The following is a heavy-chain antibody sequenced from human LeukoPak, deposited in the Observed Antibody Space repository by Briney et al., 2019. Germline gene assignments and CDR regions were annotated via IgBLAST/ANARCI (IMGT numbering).Heavy chain of an antibody. J-gene: IGHJ4*02. D-gene: IGHD5-24*01. CDR3: AKVGQIEMATLGYFDY. V-gene: IGHV3-23*01. Sequence: PGGSLRLSCAASGFTFSSYAMSWVRQAPGKGLEWVSAISGSGGSTYYADSVKGRFTISRDNSKNTLYLQMNSLRAEDTAVYYCAKVGQIEMATLGYFDYWGQGTLVTVSS. CDR2: ISGSGGST. CDR1: GFTFSSYA.